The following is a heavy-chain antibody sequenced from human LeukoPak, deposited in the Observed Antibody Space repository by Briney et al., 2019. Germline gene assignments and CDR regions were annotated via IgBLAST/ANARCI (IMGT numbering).Heavy chain of an antibody. CDR2: IGDSESIK. D-gene: IGHD3/OR15-3a*01. Sequence: PGGSLRLSCAASGFTFSINAMRWLRQAPGKGLEWVATIGDSESIKHYSDSVQGRFTISRDDSKNTLYLQMNSLRAHDTAVYYCAKDQAPTLRSTDFWGQGTLVTVSS. CDR3: AKDQAPTLRSTDF. CDR1: GFTFSINA. J-gene: IGHJ4*02. V-gene: IGHV3-30*02.